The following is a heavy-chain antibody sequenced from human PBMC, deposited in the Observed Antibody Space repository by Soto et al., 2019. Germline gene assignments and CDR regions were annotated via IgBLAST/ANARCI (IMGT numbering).Heavy chain of an antibody. CDR1: GFTFSSYT. Sequence: ESGGGLVKPGGSLRVSCAASGFTFSSYTMNWVRQAPGKGLEWVSSISGGSRYIYYADSVKGRFTISRDNAKNSLYLQMNSLRAEDTAVYYCARSHGSSGNGAFDIWGQGTMLTVSS. CDR2: ISGGSRYI. D-gene: IGHD6-25*01. J-gene: IGHJ3*02. CDR3: ARSHGSSGNGAFDI. V-gene: IGHV3-21*01.